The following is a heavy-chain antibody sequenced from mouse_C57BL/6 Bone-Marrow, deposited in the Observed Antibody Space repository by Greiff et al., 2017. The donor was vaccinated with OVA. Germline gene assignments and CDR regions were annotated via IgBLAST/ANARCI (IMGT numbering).Heavy chain of an antibody. CDR1: GYTFTSYW. V-gene: IGHV1-50*01. D-gene: IGHD1-1*01. CDR3: APDYYGSREGFAY. CDR2: IDPSDSYT. Sequence: VQLQQPGAELVKPGASVKLSCKASGYTFTSYWMQWVKQRPGQGLEWIGEIDPSDSYTNYNQKFKGKATLTVDTSSSTAYMQLSSLTSEDSAVYYCAPDYYGSREGFAYWGQGTLVTVSA. J-gene: IGHJ3*01.